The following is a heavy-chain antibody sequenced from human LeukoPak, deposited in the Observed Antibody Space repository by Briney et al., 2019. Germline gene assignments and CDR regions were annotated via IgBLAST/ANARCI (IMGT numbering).Heavy chain of an antibody. CDR2: ISSSSSYI. CDR3: ASVRSSWSYWYFDL. CDR1: GFTFSSYA. D-gene: IGHD6-13*01. V-gene: IGHV3-21*01. Sequence: PGGSLRLSCAASGFTFSSYAMSWVRQAPGKGLEWVSSISSSSSYIYYADSVKGRFTISRDNAKNSLYLQMNSLRAEDTAVYYCASVRSSWSYWYFDLWGRGILVTVAS. J-gene: IGHJ2*01.